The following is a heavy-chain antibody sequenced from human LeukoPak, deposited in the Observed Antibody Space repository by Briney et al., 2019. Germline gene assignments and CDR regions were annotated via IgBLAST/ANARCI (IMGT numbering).Heavy chain of an antibody. CDR1: GYTFTSYD. CDR2: MNPNSGNT. J-gene: IGHJ5*02. Sequence: ASVKVSCKASGYTFTSYDINWVRQATGQGLEWMGWMNPNSGNTGYAQKFQGRVTMTRNTSISTAYMELSSLRSEDTAVYYCARVMVGATKANWFDPWGQGTLVTVSS. V-gene: IGHV1-8*01. CDR3: ARVMVGATKANWFDP. D-gene: IGHD1-26*01.